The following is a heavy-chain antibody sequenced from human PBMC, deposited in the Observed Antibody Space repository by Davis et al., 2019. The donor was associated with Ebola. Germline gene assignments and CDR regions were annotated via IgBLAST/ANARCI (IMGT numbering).Heavy chain of an antibody. CDR2: INHSGST. Sequence: SETLSLTCAVYGGSFSGYYWSWIRQPPGKGLEWIGEINHSGSTNYNPSLKSRVTISVDTSKNQFSLKLSSVTAADTAVYYCARRRGVTNNWFDPWGQGTLVTVSS. D-gene: IGHD4-17*01. V-gene: IGHV4-34*01. CDR1: GGSFSGYY. CDR3: ARRRGVTNNWFDP. J-gene: IGHJ5*02.